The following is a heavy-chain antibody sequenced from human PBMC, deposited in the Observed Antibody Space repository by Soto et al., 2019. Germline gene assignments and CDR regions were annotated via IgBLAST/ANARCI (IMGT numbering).Heavy chain of an antibody. J-gene: IGHJ4*02. Sequence: GGSLRLSCAASGFTFSSYGMHWVRQAPGKGLEWVAVISYDGSNKYYADSVKGRFTISRDNSKNTLYLQMNSLRAEDTAVYYCAKDATMVRGVIILPYYFDYWGQGTLVTVSS. D-gene: IGHD3-10*01. CDR3: AKDATMVRGVIILPYYFDY. CDR2: ISYDGSNK. CDR1: GFTFSSYG. V-gene: IGHV3-30*18.